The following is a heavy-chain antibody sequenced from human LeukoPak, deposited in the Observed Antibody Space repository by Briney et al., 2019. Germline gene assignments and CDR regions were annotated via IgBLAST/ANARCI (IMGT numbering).Heavy chain of an antibody. J-gene: IGHJ4*02. CDR1: GYTFTSYA. Sequence: ASVKVSCKASGYTFTSYAMHWVRQAPGQGLEWMGWITPSGGTNYPQKFQGRVAITRDTSITTAYMDLSKLTSDDTAVYYCARDRYGDGFAHFDYWGQGALVTVSS. CDR3: ARDRYGDGFAHFDY. D-gene: IGHD5-24*01. V-gene: IGHV1-2*02. CDR2: ITPSGGT.